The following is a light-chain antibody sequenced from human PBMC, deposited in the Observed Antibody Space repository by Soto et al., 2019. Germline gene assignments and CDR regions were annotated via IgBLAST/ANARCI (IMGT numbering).Light chain of an antibody. J-gene: IGLJ1*01. CDR1: RSNIGARYD. CDR2: DNR. V-gene: IGLV1-40*01. CDR3: QSYDSSLSGYV. Sequence: QSVLTQPPSVSGAPGQRVTISCTGSRSNIGARYDVHWYQQLPGTAPKLLIYDNRNRPSGVPDRFSGSKSGTSASLAITGLQAEDEADYYCQSYDSSLSGYVFGTGTKLTVL.